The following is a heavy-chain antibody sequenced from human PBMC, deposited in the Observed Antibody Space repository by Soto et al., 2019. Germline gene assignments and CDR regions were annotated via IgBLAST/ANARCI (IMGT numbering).Heavy chain of an antibody. J-gene: IGHJ1*01. CDR3: ASRQLALDH. Sequence: PGGSLRLSCSTPGFTFSYYGMNWVRQAPGKGLEWVSYISGSGIIIYYADSVMGRFTISRDNDKNLLFLDMNSLRDEDTATYYWASRQLALDHWGQGTPVTVSS. CDR2: ISGSGIII. CDR1: GFTFSYYG. V-gene: IGHV3-21*05. D-gene: IGHD3-9*01.